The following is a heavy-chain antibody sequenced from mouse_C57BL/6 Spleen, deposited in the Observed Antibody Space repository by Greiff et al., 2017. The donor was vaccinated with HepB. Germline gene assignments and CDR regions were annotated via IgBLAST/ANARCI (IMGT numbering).Heavy chain of an antibody. D-gene: IGHD1-1*01. CDR1: GYTFTSYW. CDR3: ARYYYGRGDY. Sequence: VQLQQPGAELVRPGPSVKLSCKASGYTFTSYWMHWVKQRPGQGLEWIGVIDPSDSYTNYNQKFKGKATLTVDTSSSTAYMQLSSLTSEDSAVYYCARYYYGRGDYWGQGTTLTVSS. CDR2: IDPSDSYT. V-gene: IGHV1-59*01. J-gene: IGHJ2*01.